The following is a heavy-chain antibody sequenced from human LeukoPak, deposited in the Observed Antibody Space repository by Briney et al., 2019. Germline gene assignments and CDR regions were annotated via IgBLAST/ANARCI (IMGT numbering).Heavy chain of an antibody. CDR3: AKDSILRGVIKTSRFDS. D-gene: IGHD3-10*01. J-gene: IGHJ5*01. CDR2: VSWDGDSA. CDR1: GFTFDRYT. V-gene: IGHV3-43*01. Sequence: GGSLRLSCAASGFTFDRYTMHWIRQTPGKGLEWVSLVSWDGDSAFYADSVKGRFTMSRDNSGKSVYLQMNNLRTEDTALYYCAKDSILRGVIKTSRFDSWGQGTLVTVSP.